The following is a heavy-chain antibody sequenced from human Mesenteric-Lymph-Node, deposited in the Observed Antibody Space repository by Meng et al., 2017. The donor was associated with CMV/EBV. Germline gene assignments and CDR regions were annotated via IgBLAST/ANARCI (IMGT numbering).Heavy chain of an antibody. CDR2: IYPGDSDT. CDR3: ARPGYCSSTSCYGHDAFDI. V-gene: IGHV5-51*01. Sequence: KVSCKGSGYSFTSYWIGWVRQMPGKGLEWMGIIYPGDSDTRYSPSFQGQVTISADKSISTAYLQWSSLKASDTAMYYCARPGYCSSTSCYGHDAFDIWGQGTMVTVSS. D-gene: IGHD2-2*01. J-gene: IGHJ3*02. CDR1: GYSFTSYW.